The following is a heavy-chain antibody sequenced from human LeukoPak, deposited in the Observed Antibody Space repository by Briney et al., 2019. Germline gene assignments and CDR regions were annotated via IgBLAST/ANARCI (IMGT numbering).Heavy chain of an antibody. CDR2: IWYDGSNK. V-gene: IGHV3-33*01. CDR1: GFTFSSYG. J-gene: IGHJ6*02. Sequence: GRSLRLSCAASGFTFSSYGMHWVRQASGKGLEWVAVIWYDGSNKYYADSVKGRFTISRDNSKNTLYLQMNSLRAEDTAVYYCARAQLVVPAAINYYGMDVWGQGTTVTVSS. D-gene: IGHD2-2*01. CDR3: ARAQLVVPAAINYYGMDV.